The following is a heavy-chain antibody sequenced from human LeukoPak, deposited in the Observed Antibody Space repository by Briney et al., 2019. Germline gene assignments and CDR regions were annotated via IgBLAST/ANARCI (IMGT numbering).Heavy chain of an antibody. V-gene: IGHV3-33*06. CDR1: GFTFSSYG. J-gene: IGHJ5*02. CDR3: AKDYRPYCSGGSCYWFDP. Sequence: PGGSLRLSCAASGFTFSSYGMHWVRQAPGKGLEWVAVIWYDGSNKYYADSVKGRFTIPRDNSKNTLYLQMNSLRAEDTAVYYCAKDYRPYCSGGSCYWFDPWGQGTLVTVSS. D-gene: IGHD2-15*01. CDR2: IWYDGSNK.